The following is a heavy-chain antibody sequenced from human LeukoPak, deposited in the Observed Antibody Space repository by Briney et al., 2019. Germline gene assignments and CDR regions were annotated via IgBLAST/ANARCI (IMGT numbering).Heavy chain of an antibody. J-gene: IGHJ6*03. Sequence: ASVKVSCKASGYTFTGYYMHWVRQAPGQGLEWMGWINPNSGGTNFAQKFQGWVTMTRDTSISTAYMELSRLRSDDTAVYYCARGRYSSSWYLSPYYYYMDVWGKGTTVTVSS. CDR2: INPNSGGT. D-gene: IGHD6-13*01. CDR1: GYTFTGYY. CDR3: ARGRYSSSWYLSPYYYYMDV. V-gene: IGHV1-2*04.